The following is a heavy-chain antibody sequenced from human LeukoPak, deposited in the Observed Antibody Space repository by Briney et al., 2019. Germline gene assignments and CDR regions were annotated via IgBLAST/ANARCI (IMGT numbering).Heavy chain of an antibody. CDR3: AKASSWSGYYFDY. CDR1: GFTFSYYA. J-gene: IGHJ4*02. D-gene: IGHD6-13*01. Sequence: GGSLRLSCAASGFTFSYYAVHWVRQAPGKGLEWVSVISYDGNNKYYADSVKGRFTISRDNSKNTLYLQMNSLRAEDTAVYYCAKASSWSGYYFDYWGQGTLVTVSS. CDR2: ISYDGNNK. V-gene: IGHV3-30-3*01.